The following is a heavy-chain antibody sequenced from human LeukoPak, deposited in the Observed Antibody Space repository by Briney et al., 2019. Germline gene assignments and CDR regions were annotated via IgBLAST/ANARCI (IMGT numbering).Heavy chain of an antibody. V-gene: IGHV6-1*01. CDR3: AGVCGTGAIGCSH. CDR2: TYYRSKWGN. D-gene: IGHD6-19*01. J-gene: IGHJ4*02. CDR1: GDSVSSNTAV. Sequence: SQTLSLTCVISGDSVSSNTAVWNWIRQSPSRGLEWLGRTYYRSKWGNDYAPSVKGRITVSPDTSKNQFSLQLDSVTPEDTAVYYCAGVCGTGAIGCSHWGQGTLVTVSS.